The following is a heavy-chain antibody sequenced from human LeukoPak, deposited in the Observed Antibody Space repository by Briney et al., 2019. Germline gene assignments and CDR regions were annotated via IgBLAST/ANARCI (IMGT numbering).Heavy chain of an antibody. CDR1: GYIFTSYY. CDR2: INPSGGST. CDR3: ARGRIREKEQDV. Sequence: EASVKVSCKASGYIFTSYYMHWVRQAPGQGLEWMGIINPSGGSTSYAQKFQGRVTMTRDMSTSTVYMELSSLRSEDTAVYYCARGRIREKEQDVWGKGTTVTVSS. J-gene: IGHJ6*04. D-gene: IGHD1-14*01. V-gene: IGHV1-46*01.